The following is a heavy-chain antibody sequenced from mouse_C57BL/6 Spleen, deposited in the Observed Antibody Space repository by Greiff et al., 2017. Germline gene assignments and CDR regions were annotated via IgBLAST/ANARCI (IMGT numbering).Heavy chain of an antibody. CDR3: AILTDYDRFNYAMDY. D-gene: IGHD2-4*01. CDR1: GYTFTSYW. V-gene: IGHV1-74*01. J-gene: IGHJ4*01. Sequence: VQLQQPGAELVKPGASVKVSCKASGYTFTSYWMHWVKQRPGQGLEWIGRIHPSDSDTNYNQKFKGKATLTVDKSSSTAYMQLSSLTSEDSAVYYCAILTDYDRFNYAMDYWGQGTSVTVAA. CDR2: IHPSDSDT.